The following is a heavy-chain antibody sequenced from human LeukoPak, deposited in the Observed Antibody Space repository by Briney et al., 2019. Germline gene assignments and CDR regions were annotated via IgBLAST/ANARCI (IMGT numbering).Heavy chain of an antibody. Sequence: GGSLRLSCAASGFTFSSYSMNWVRQAPGKGLEWVSSISSSSSYIYYADSVKGRFTISRDNAKNSLYLQMNSLRAEDTAVYYCARALRPSIAAAGTWGQGTLVTVSS. J-gene: IGHJ4*02. V-gene: IGHV3-21*01. CDR1: GFTFSSYS. D-gene: IGHD6-13*01. CDR2: ISSSSSYI. CDR3: ARALRPSIAAAGT.